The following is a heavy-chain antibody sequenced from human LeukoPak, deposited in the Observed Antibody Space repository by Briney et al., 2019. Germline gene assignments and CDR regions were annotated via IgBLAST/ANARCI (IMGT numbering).Heavy chain of an antibody. CDR1: GGSISSRTYY. CDR3: AREWTTWGAFDI. Sequence: PSETLSLTCTVSGGSISSRTYYWGWIRQPPGKGLEWIGSIYYTGSTFYNPSLKSRVTISADTSKNQFPMKLSSVTAADAAVYFCAREWTTWGAFDIWGQGTMVTVSS. V-gene: IGHV4-39*06. D-gene: IGHD2/OR15-2a*01. J-gene: IGHJ3*02. CDR2: IYYTGST.